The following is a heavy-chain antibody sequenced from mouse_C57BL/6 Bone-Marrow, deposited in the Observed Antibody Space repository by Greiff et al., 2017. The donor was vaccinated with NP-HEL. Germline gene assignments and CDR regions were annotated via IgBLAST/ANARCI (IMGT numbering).Heavy chain of an antibody. CDR3: ARTYSNYVGYYYAMDY. CDR1: GFSLTSYG. CDR2: IWSGGST. D-gene: IGHD2-5*01. J-gene: IGHJ4*01. Sequence: VMLVESGPGLVQPSQSLSITCTVSGFSLTSYGVHWVRQSPAKGLEWLGVIWSGGSTDYNAAFISRLSISKDNSKSQVFFKMNSLQADDTAIYYCARTYSNYVGYYYAMDYWGQGTSVTVSS. V-gene: IGHV2-2*01.